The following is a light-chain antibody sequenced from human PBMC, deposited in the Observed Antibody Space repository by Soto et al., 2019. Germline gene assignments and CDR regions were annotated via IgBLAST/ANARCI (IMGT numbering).Light chain of an antibody. CDR3: KQSYSTPRT. V-gene: IGKV1-39*01. J-gene: IGKJ2*02. CDR1: QSISTY. CDR2: AAS. Sequence: DIQMTQSPSSLSASVGDRVTITCRASQSISTYLNWYQQKVGKAPKLLIYAASSLQRGVPSRFSGSGSGTDLPLTISSLQPEDFATYYCKQSYSTPRTFGQGTKLEIK.